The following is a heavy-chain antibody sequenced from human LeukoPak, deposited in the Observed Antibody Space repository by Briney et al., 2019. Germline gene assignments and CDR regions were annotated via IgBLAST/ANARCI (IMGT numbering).Heavy chain of an antibody. CDR1: GASISSGGYY. D-gene: IGHD6-13*01. V-gene: IGHV4-31*03. CDR2: ISYTGST. Sequence: SETLSLTCTVSGASISSGGYYWTWIRQHPGKGLEWIGYISYTGSTYYNPSLKSRITISIDTSKSQFSLRLSSVTAADTAVYYCARGTAAGTYTNWFDPWGQGTLVTVSS. CDR3: ARGTAAGTYTNWFDP. J-gene: IGHJ5*02.